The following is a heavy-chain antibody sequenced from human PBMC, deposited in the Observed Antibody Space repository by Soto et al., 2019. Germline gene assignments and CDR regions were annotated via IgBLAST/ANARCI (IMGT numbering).Heavy chain of an antibody. CDR3: AREDSYGWSGESLDV. D-gene: IGHD6-19*01. Sequence: SETLSLTCSVSGGPIRGYYWNWVRQPPGKGLEWIGSIYYSGSTNYNPSLKSRVIISVDTSKNQFSLTFTSLTAADTAVYYCAREDSYGWSGESLDVWGQGTTVTVSS. CDR2: IYYSGST. V-gene: IGHV4-59*01. J-gene: IGHJ6*02. CDR1: GGPIRGYY.